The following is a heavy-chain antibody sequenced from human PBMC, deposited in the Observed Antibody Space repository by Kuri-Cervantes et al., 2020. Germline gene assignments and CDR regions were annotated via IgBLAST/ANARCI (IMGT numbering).Heavy chain of an antibody. Sequence: SQTLSLTCAVSGGSICSYYWSWIRQPPGKGLEWIGYIYYSGSTNYNPSLKSRVTMSVDSSKNQFSLKLTSVTAADTAVYYCASCTTPDAFDIWGQGTMVTVSS. D-gene: IGHD1-26*01. CDR1: GGSICSYY. CDR3: ASCTTPDAFDI. V-gene: IGHV4-59*13. J-gene: IGHJ3*02. CDR2: IYYSGST.